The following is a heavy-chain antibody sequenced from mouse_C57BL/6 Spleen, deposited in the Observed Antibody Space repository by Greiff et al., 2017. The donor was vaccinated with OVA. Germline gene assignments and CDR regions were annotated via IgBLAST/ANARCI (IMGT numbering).Heavy chain of an antibody. CDR3: ARSLNCGRYAMDY. Sequence: VQLQQPGAELVRPGSSVKLSCKASGYTFTSYWMHWVKQRPIQGLEWIGNIDPSDSETHYNQKFKDKATLTVDKSSSTAYMQLSSLTSEDSAVYYCARSLNCGRYAMDYWGQGTSVTVSS. CDR1: GYTFTSYW. CDR2: IDPSDSET. V-gene: IGHV1-52*01. D-gene: IGHD4-1*01. J-gene: IGHJ4*01.